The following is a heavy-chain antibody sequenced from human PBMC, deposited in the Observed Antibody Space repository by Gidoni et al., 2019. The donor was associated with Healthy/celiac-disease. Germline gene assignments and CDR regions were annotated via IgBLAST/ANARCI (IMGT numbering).Heavy chain of an antibody. CDR1: GFTFSRYA. J-gene: IGHJ6*03. Sequence: EVQLLESGGGLVQPWGSLRLSCAASGFTFSRYAMSWLRQAPGKGLEWVSAISGSGGSTYYADTVKGRFTISRDNSKNTLYLQMNSLRAEDTAVYYCAKDYGSGSYPRAIHYYYYMDVWGKGTTVTVSS. CDR2: ISGSGGST. CDR3: AKDYGSGSYPRAIHYYYYMDV. D-gene: IGHD3-10*01. V-gene: IGHV3-23*01.